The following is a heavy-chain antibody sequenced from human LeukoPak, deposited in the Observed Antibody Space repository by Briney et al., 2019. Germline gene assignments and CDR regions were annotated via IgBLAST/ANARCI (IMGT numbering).Heavy chain of an antibody. CDR3: ARDMGYCDSTNCGHYYYGMDV. D-gene: IGHD2-2*01. CDR2: ISWNSGNI. CDR1: GFTFDDYA. V-gene: IGHV3-9*01. Sequence: GGSLRLSCAASGFTFDDYAMHWVRQAPGKGLEWVSGISWNSGNIGYADFVKGRFTISRDNAKNSLFLQMSSLRVGDTGVYYCARDMGYCDSTNCGHYYYGMDVWGQGTTVTVSS. J-gene: IGHJ6*02.